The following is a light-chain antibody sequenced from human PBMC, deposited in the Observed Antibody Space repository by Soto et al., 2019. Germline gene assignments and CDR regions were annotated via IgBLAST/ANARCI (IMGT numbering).Light chain of an antibody. CDR2: FAS. CDR3: LQAYNFPRT. Sequence: DIQLTQSPSSVSASVGDTVTITCRSSQALNGRLAWLQQQPGRAPKLLISFASTLVSGAPPRFSDSGSGTDFSLTINSLQPEDFAIYYCLQAYNFPRTFGQGTRVEVK. CDR1: QALNGR. J-gene: IGKJ1*01. V-gene: IGKV1-12*01.